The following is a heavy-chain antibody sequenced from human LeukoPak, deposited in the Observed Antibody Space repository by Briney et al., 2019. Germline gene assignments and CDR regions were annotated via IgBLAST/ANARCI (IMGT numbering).Heavy chain of an antibody. J-gene: IGHJ6*03. V-gene: IGHV4-59*01. Sequence: PSETLSLTCSVSGGSISNYYWSWIRQPPGKGLEWIGYINDIGSTNYNPSLESRVTISVDTSKNQFSLRLRSLTAADTAVYYCARDGGGFYYYHMDVWGKGAAVAVSS. CDR2: INDIGST. D-gene: IGHD2-15*01. CDR3: ARDGGGFYYYHMDV. CDR1: GGSISNYY.